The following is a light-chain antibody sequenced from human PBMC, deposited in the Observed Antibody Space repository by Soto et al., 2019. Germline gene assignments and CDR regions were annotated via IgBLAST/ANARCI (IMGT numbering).Light chain of an antibody. Sequence: ETVLTQSPGTLSLSPGERATLSCRASQSVSSSYLAWYQQKPGQAPRLLIYGASSRATGIPDRFSGSGSGTDFALSISRLAPEDFAVYYCQQYGTSSWTFGQGTKVEIK. V-gene: IGKV3-20*01. J-gene: IGKJ1*01. CDR2: GAS. CDR1: QSVSSSY. CDR3: QQYGTSSWT.